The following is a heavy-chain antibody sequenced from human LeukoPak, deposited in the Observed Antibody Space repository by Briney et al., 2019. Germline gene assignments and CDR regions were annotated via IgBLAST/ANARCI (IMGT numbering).Heavy chain of an antibody. CDR3: ARDPGSSWYGNWFDP. CDR1: GFTFSSYS. J-gene: IGHJ5*02. D-gene: IGHD6-13*01. Sequence: GGSLRLSCAASGFTFSSYSMNWVRQAPGKGLEWVSSISSSSSYIYYADSVKGRFTISRDNVKNSLYLQMNSLRAEDTAVYYCARDPGSSWYGNWFDPWGQGTLVTVSS. CDR2: ISSSSSYI. V-gene: IGHV3-21*01.